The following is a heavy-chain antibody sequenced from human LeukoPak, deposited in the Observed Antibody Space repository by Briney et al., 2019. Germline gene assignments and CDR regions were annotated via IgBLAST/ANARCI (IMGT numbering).Heavy chain of an antibody. J-gene: IGHJ4*02. CDR1: GFTFSSYA. V-gene: IGHV3-23*01. CDR2: ISGSGGST. Sequence: PGGSLRLSCPASGFTFSSYALSWVRQAPGKGLEWVSAISGSGGSTYYAGSVKGRFTISRDNSKNTLYLQMNSLRAEDTAVYYCAKDINDRSPYYDRSGYYNYWGQGTLVTVSS. CDR3: AKDINDRSPYYDRSGYYNY. D-gene: IGHD3-22*01.